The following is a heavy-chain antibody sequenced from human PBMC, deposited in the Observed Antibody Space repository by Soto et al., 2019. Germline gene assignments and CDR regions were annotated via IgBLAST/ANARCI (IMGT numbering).Heavy chain of an antibody. CDR1: GLTFSTYA. CDR2: ISGSGSNT. Sequence: EVQLLESGGGLVQPGGSLSLSCEASGLTFSTYAMGWVRQAPGKGLEWVSAISGSGSNTYYADSVKGRFTISRDDSKSTLYLQMNSLRAEDTAVYYCARDPSHSYYTLFYYFDYWGQGTLVTVSS. J-gene: IGHJ4*02. V-gene: IGHV3-23*01. D-gene: IGHD1-26*01. CDR3: ARDPSHSYYTLFYYFDY.